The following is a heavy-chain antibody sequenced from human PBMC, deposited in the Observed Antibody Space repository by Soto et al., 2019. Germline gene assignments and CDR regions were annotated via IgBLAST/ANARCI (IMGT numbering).Heavy chain of an antibody. CDR1: GGTFSSYA. CDR2: IIPIFGTA. D-gene: IGHD6-25*01. Sequence: QVQLVQSGAEVKKPGSSVKVSCKASGGTFSSYAISWVRQAPGQGLEWIGGIIPIFGTANYAQKFQGRVTITADESTSTAYMELSSLRSEDTAVYYCARVAAASLYYYYYGMDVWGQGTTVTVSS. J-gene: IGHJ6*02. CDR3: ARVAAASLYYYYYGMDV. V-gene: IGHV1-69*01.